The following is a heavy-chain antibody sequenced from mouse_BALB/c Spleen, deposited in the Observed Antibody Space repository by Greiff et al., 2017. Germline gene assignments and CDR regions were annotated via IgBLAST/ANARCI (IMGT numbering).Heavy chain of an antibody. J-gene: IGHJ1*01. Sequence: DVKLVESGGGLVKLGGSLKLSCAASGFTFSSYYMSWVRQTPEKRLELVAAINSNGGSTYYPDTVKGRFTISRDNAKNTLYLQMSSLKSEDTALYYCASFYGNYRYFDVWGAGTTVTVSS. CDR3: ASFYGNYRYFDV. D-gene: IGHD2-1*01. CDR2: INSNGGST. CDR1: GFTFSSYY. V-gene: IGHV5-6-2*01.